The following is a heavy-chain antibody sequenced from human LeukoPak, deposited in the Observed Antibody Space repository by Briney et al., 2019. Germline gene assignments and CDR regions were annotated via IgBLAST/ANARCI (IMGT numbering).Heavy chain of an antibody. CDR3: ARDTYDSSGYHFYYMDV. J-gene: IGHJ6*03. D-gene: IGHD3-22*01. CDR2: IKQDGSEK. V-gene: IGHV3-7*01. Sequence: GGSLRLSCAASGFTFNTYWISWVRQAPGKGLEWVANIKQDGSEKHYGDSVRGRFTISRDNAKNSLYLQMNSLRAEDTALYFCARDTYDSSGYHFYYMDVWGKGTTVTVSS. CDR1: GFTFNTYW.